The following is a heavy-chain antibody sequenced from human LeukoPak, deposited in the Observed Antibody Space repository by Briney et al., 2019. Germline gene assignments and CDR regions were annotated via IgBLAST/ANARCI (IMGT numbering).Heavy chain of an antibody. CDR3: ASMKYDYGNASDI. CDR1: GGSFSGYY. D-gene: IGHD4-17*01. J-gene: IGHJ3*02. Sequence: SETLSLTCAVYGGSFSGYYWSWIRQPPGKGLEWIGEINHSGSTNYNPSLKSRVTISVDTSKNQFSLKLSSVTAADTAVYYCASMKYDYGNASDIWGQGTMVTVSS. V-gene: IGHV4-34*01. CDR2: INHSGST.